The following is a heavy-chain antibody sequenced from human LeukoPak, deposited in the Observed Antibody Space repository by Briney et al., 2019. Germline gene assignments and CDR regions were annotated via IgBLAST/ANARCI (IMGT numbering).Heavy chain of an antibody. CDR2: INHSGNT. J-gene: IGHJ6*02. V-gene: IGHV4-34*01. D-gene: IGHD5-24*01. Sequence: SETLSLTCAVYGGSFTDYYWNWIRQSPEKGLEWIGEINHSGNTNYNPSLESRVAISVDTFNKQFSLRLGSVTAADTAVYYCVRVRWLQANGDVWGQGTTVTVSS. CDR1: GGSFTDYY. CDR3: VRVRWLQANGDV.